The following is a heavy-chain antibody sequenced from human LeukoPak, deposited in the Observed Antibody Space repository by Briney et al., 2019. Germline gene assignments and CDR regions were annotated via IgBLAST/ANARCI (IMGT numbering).Heavy chain of an antibody. CDR3: ARTIVVAGFTDYFDY. D-gene: IGHD6-19*01. Sequence: PGGSLRLSCAASGFTVSSNYMSWVRQAPGRGLEWVPVIYSGGSTYYADSVEGRFTISRDNSKNMLYLQMNSLRAEDTAVYYCARTIVVAGFTDYFDYWGQGTLVSVSS. J-gene: IGHJ4*02. V-gene: IGHV3-53*01. CDR1: GFTVSSNY. CDR2: IYSGGST.